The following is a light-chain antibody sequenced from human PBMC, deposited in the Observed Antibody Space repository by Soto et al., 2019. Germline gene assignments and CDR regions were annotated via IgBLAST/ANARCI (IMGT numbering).Light chain of an antibody. Sequence: QSALTQPASVSGSPGQSITISCTGTSSDVGNYNYVSWYQQHPGKAPKLSIYDVSNRPSGVSNRFSGSKSGNTASLTISGLQAEDEADYYCSSYTSSNTLVFGTGTKVTVL. J-gene: IGLJ1*01. CDR2: DVS. CDR3: SSYTSSNTLV. CDR1: SSDVGNYNY. V-gene: IGLV2-14*03.